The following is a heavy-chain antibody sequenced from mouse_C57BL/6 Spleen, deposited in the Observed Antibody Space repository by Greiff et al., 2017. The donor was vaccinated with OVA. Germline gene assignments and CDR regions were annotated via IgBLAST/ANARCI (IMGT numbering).Heavy chain of an antibody. CDR3: ARPYDYDGAWFAD. CDR1: GYTFTDYN. CDR2: INPNNGGT. D-gene: IGHD2-4*01. J-gene: IGHJ3*01. V-gene: IGHV1-18*01. Sequence: EVQRVESGPELVKPGASVKIPCKASGYTFTDYNMDWVKQSHGKSLEWIGDINPNNGGTIYNQKFKGKATLTVDKSSSTAYMELRSLTSEDTAVYYGARPYDYDGAWFADWGQGTLVTVSA.